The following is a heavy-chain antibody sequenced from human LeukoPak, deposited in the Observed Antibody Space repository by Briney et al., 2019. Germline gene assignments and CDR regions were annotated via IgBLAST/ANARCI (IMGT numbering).Heavy chain of an antibody. CDR2: INPNSGGT. CDR1: GYTFTGYY. D-gene: IGHD3-3*01. CDR3: ARVGTDGSGSPLGYYYGMDV. J-gene: IGHJ6*02. V-gene: IGHV1-2*02. Sequence: ASVKVSCKASGYTFTGYYMHWVRQAPGQGLEWMGWINPNSGGTNYAQKFQGRVTMTRDTSISTAYMELSRLRSDDTAVYYCARVGTDGSGSPLGYYYGMDVWGQGTTVTVSS.